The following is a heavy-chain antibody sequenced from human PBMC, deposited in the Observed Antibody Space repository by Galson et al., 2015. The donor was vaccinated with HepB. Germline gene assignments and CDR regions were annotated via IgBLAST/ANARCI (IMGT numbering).Heavy chain of an antibody. CDR2: IYYTGNT. D-gene: IGHD3-22*01. V-gene: IGHV4-59*11. Sequence: LSLTCTVSGGSISSLFWSWIRQPPGKGLEWIGYIYYTGNTNYNPSLKSRVTISVDTSKNQFSLKLSSVTAADTAVYYCARGARYYDSSGYGSPFFDIWGQGTVVTVSS. CDR1: GGSISSLF. CDR3: ARGARYYDSSGYGSPFFDI. J-gene: IGHJ3*02.